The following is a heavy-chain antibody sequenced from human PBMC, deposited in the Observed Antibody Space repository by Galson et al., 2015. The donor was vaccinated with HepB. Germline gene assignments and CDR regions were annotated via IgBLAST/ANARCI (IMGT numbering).Heavy chain of an antibody. J-gene: IGHJ4*02. D-gene: IGHD1-1*01. CDR1: GFTFSSLG. V-gene: IGHV3-23*01. CDR3: AKGTTNIDY. Sequence: SLRLSCAASGFTFSSLGMTWVRQAPGKGLECVSAIGVSSSKTDYVESVKGRFTISRDNSKNMLYLQMNNLRVEDTAVYYRAKGTTNIDYWGQGTLVTVSS. CDR2: IGVSSSKT.